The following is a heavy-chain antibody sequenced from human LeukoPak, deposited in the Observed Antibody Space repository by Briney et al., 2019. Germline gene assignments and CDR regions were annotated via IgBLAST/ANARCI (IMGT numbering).Heavy chain of an antibody. D-gene: IGHD6-25*01. V-gene: IGHV3-7*01. Sequence: GGSLRLSCVASGFTFSSYWMNWVRQAPGKGLEWVANINQIGSEKYYVDSVKGRFTISRDNAKNSLFLQVNSLRAEDTAVYFCARWPAASNLLDYWGQGTLVTVSS. CDR3: ARWPAASNLLDY. CDR2: INQIGSEK. J-gene: IGHJ4*02. CDR1: GFTFSSYW.